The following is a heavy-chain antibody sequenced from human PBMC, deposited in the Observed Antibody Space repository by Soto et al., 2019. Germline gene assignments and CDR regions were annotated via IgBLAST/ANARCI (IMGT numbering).Heavy chain of an antibody. J-gene: IGHJ4*02. V-gene: IGHV1-24*01. CDR3: ATSRLERRHGGYYFDY. CDR2: FDPEDGET. CDR1: GYTLTELS. Sequence: ASVKVSCKVSGYTLTELSMHWVRQAPGKGLEWMGGFDPEDGETIYAQKFQGRVTMTEDTSTDTAYMELSSLRSEDTAVYYCATSRLERRHGGYYFDYWGQGTLVTVSS. D-gene: IGHD1-1*01.